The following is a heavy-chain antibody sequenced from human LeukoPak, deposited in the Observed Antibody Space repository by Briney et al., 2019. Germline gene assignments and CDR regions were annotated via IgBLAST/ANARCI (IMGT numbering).Heavy chain of an antibody. CDR3: ARRDISSGWSFEY. CDR2: IHTSGST. D-gene: IGHD6-19*01. Sequence: KPSETLSLTCTVSGGSISNYHWSWIRQPAGKGLEGIGQIHTSGSTNYNPPLKSRVTMSIDTPENQLSLTIRSVTAADTAVYYCARRDISSGWSFEYWGQGTLVTVSS. V-gene: IGHV4-4*07. J-gene: IGHJ4*02. CDR1: GGSISNYH.